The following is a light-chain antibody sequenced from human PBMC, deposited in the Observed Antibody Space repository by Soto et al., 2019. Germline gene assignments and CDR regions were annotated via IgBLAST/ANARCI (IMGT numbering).Light chain of an antibody. V-gene: IGKV3-11*01. CDR2: DAS. J-gene: IGKJ5*01. CDR1: QSVSKP. Sequence: EIVLTQSPATLSLSPGERATLSCRASQSVSKPLAWYQQKSGQAPRLLIYDASSRATGIPARFSGSGSGTDFTLTISSLEPEDFAVYYCQHRGEWPPGATFGQGTRPENK. CDR3: QHRGEWPPGAT.